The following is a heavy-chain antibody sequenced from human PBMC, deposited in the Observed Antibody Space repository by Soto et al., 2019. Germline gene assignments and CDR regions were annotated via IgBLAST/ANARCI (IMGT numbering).Heavy chain of an antibody. CDR3: ARGRDFWSGYAGSWFDP. CDR2: INHSGST. CDR1: GGSFSGYY. V-gene: IGHV4-34*01. Sequence: LSLTCAVYGGSFSGYYWSWIRQPPGKGLEWIGEINHSGSTNYNPSLKSRVTISVDTSKNQFSLKLSSVTAADTAVYYCARGRDFWSGYAGSWFDPWGQGTLVTVSS. J-gene: IGHJ5*02. D-gene: IGHD3-3*01.